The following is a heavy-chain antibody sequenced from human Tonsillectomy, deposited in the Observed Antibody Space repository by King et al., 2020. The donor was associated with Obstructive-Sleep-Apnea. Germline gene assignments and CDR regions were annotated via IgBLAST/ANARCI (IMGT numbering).Heavy chain of an antibody. CDR3: ARDGYGDYSYDY. CDR1: GFTFSSYT. CDR2: ISYDGSNK. D-gene: IGHD4-17*01. Sequence: VQLVESGGGEVQPGRSLRLSCAASGFTFSSYTMHWVRQAPGKGLEWVAVISYDGSNKYYADSVKGRFTISRNNSKNTLYLQMNSLRAEDTAVDYCARDGYGDYSYDYWGQGTLVTVSS. J-gene: IGHJ4*02. V-gene: IGHV3-30*04.